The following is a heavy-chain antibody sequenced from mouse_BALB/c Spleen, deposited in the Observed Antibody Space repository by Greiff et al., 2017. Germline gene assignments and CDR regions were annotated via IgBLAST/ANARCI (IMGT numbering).Heavy chain of an antibody. V-gene: IGHV5-6-5*01. Sequence: EVMLVESGGGLVKPGGSLKLSCAASGFTFSSYAMSWVRQTPEKRLEWVASISSGGSTYYPDSVKGRFTISRDNARNILYLQMSSLRSEDTAMYYCARDYYGSSYGFAYWGQGTLVTVSA. CDR3: ARDYYGSSYGFAY. CDR2: ISSGGST. CDR1: GFTFSSYA. J-gene: IGHJ3*01. D-gene: IGHD1-1*01.